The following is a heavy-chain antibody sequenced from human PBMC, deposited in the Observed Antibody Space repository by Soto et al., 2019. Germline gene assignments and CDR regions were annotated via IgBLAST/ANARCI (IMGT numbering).Heavy chain of an antibody. D-gene: IGHD6-19*01. Sequence: GASVKVSCKASGYTFTGYYMHWVRQAPGQGLEWVGWINPNSGGTNYAQKFQGWVTMTRDTSISTAYMELSRLRSDDTAVYYCAREIAMAGTRYFDSWGQGTVVTVSS. CDR1: GYTFTGYY. V-gene: IGHV1-2*04. CDR3: AREIAMAGTRYFDS. CDR2: INPNSGGT. J-gene: IGHJ4*02.